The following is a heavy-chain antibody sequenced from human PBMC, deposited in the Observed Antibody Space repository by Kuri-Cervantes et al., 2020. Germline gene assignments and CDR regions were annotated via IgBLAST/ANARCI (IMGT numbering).Heavy chain of an antibody. Sequence: GGSLRLSCAASGFTVSSNYMSWVRQAPGKGLEWVATISYDGSKTYYGNSVKGRFTISRDNSKNTQYLQMNRLRSEGTAVYYCAKDPLYGKVLGRIDHWGQGALVTVSS. V-gene: IGHV3-30*05. D-gene: IGHD3-16*01. J-gene: IGHJ4*02. CDR1: GFTVSSNY. CDR3: AKDPLYGKVLGRIDH. CDR2: ISYDGSKT.